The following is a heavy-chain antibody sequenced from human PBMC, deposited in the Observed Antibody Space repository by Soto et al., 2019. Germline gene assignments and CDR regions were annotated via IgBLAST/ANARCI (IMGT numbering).Heavy chain of an antibody. CDR1: GFTFGDYA. Sequence: PGGSLRLSCTASGFTFGDYAMSWFRQAPGKGLEWVGFIRSKAYGGTTEYAASVKGRFTISRDDSKSIAYLQMNSLKTEDTAVYYCTSVGSIAARVRPDTDYYYGMDVWGQGTTVTVSS. J-gene: IGHJ6*02. V-gene: IGHV3-49*03. CDR2: IRSKAYGGTT. CDR3: TSVGSIAARVRPDTDYYYGMDV. D-gene: IGHD6-6*01.